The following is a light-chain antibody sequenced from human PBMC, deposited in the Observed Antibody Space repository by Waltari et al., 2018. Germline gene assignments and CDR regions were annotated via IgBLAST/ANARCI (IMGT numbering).Light chain of an antibody. V-gene: IGLV1-40*01. CDR1: WSNIGAGYD. CDR3: QSYDTSLGVV. Sequence: QSVLTQPPSVSGAPGQRVTISCTGSWSNIGAGYDVHWYQQLPGKAPTPLVSGVYAPPPGVPDRFFGSKSGTSASLAIPGLQPEDEADYYCQSYDTSLGVVFGGGTKLTVL. CDR2: GVY. J-gene: IGLJ2*01.